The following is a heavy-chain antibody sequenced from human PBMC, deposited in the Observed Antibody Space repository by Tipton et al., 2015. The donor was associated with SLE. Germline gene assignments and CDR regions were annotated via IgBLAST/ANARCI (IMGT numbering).Heavy chain of an antibody. CDR2: IHSSGTT. V-gene: IGHV4-59*02. J-gene: IGHJ4*02. CDR3: AKHLVPGDYVESNFEN. Sequence: LRLSCSVSGGAVIHNYWSWIRQPPGKGLEWIGYIHSSGTTKYNSSLRSRVTISVDTSKNQFSLRLTSVTAADAAVYYCAKHLVPGDYVESNFENWGQGTLVTVSS. CDR1: GGAVIHNY. D-gene: IGHD4-17*01.